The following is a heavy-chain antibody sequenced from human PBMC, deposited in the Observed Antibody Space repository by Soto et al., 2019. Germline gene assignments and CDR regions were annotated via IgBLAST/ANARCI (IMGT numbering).Heavy chain of an antibody. CDR3: ANSAPYDFWSGWRYYLDY. CDR2: ISGSGGNT. Sequence: EVQLLESGGGLVQPGGSLRLSCAASGFTFSSFAMSWVRQAPGKGLEWVSAISGSGGNTYYADSVKGRFTISRDNSKNTLSLQLNSLRAEDTAVYYCANSAPYDFWSGWRYYLDYWGQGTLVTVSS. V-gene: IGHV3-23*01. D-gene: IGHD3-3*01. J-gene: IGHJ4*02. CDR1: GFTFSSFA.